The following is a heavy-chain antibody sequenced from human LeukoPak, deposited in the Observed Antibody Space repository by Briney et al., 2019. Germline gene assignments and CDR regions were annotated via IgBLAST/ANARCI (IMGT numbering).Heavy chain of an antibody. CDR3: AIQETYNYREYNWFDP. D-gene: IGHD5-24*01. J-gene: IGHJ5*02. CDR1: GGTFSSYA. Sequence: SVKVSCKASGGTFSSYAISWVRQAPGQGLEWMGGIIPIFGTANYAQKFQGRVTITTDESTSTAYMELSSLRSEDTAVYYCAIQETYNYREYNWFDPWGQGTLVTVSS. V-gene: IGHV1-69*05. CDR2: IIPIFGTA.